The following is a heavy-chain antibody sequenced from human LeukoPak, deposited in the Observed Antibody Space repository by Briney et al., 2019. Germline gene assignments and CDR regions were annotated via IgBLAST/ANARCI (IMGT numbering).Heavy chain of an antibody. CDR3: ARGHQLRAFDY. CDR2: IYYSGST. J-gene: IGHJ4*02. D-gene: IGHD4-23*01. CDR1: GGSISSYY. Sequence: SETLSLTCTVSGGSISSYYWSWIRQPPGKGLEWIGYIYYSGSTNYNPSLKSRVTISVDTSKNQFSLKLSSVTAADTAVYYCARGHQLRAFDYWGQGTLVTVSS. V-gene: IGHV4-59*01.